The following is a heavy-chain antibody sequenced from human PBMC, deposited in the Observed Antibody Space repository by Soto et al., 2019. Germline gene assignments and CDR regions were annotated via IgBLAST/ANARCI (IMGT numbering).Heavy chain of an antibody. V-gene: IGHV4-39*01. CDR3: ARHLEYSSSWGKYGMDV. CDR2: IYYSGST. Sequence: SETLSLTCTVSGGSISSSSYYWGWILQPPGKGLEWIGSIYYSGSTYYNPSLKSRVTISVDTSKNQFSLKLSSVTAADTAVYYCARHLEYSSSWGKYGMDVWGQGTTVTVSS. J-gene: IGHJ6*02. CDR1: GGSISSSSYY. D-gene: IGHD6-6*01.